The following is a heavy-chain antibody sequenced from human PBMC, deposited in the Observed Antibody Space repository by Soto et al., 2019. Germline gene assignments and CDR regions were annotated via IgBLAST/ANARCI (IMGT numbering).Heavy chain of an antibody. CDR1: GYTFNSYY. CDR2: SHVGPDTT. D-gene: IGHD6-19*01. J-gene: IGHJ4*02. V-gene: IGHV1-46*02. Sequence: QVQLEQSGAEVKTPGASMKVSCQASGYTFNSYYIHWVRQAPGQGLEWMGVSHVGPDTTMYAQKFQGRVTMTRDTSTSTVYMELSSLISEDTAVYFCATESSGTQYFDDWGQGTLVTVAS. CDR3: ATESSGTQYFDD.